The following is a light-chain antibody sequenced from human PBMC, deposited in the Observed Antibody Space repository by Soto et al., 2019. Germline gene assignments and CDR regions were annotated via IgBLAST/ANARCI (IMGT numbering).Light chain of an antibody. V-gene: IGLV2-14*01. J-gene: IGLJ1*01. CDR2: DVS. Sequence: SALSQPPSVSGSPGQALTISCAGTSGNIGSYDFVAWQQQHPGKAPKLLIYDVSGRTPGVSGVSDRFSGSKSGNTASLTISGLQAEGEADYYCTSCTSTRTYVFGTGTMLAVL. CDR3: TSCTSTRTYV. CDR1: SGNIGSYDF.